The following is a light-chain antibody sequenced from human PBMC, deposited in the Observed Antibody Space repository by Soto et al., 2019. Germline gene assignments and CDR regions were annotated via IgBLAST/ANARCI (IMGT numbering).Light chain of an antibody. CDR1: QNIDNY. CDR3: QQSASTHLT. CDR2: GAS. Sequence: DIQMTQSPSYLSASVGGTVTITCRASQNIDNYLNWYQHEPGKAPKLLIYGASTLQSGVLSRFSCSGSGTDVTLTVTSLQHEDFATYYFQQSASTHLTFGTGTTV. V-gene: IGKV1-39*01. J-gene: IGKJ3*01.